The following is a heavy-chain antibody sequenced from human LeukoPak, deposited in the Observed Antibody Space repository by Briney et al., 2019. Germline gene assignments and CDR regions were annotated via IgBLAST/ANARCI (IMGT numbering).Heavy chain of an antibody. J-gene: IGHJ3*02. V-gene: IGHV1-69*04. D-gene: IGHD6-13*01. CDR1: RGTFSRYA. CDR3: AREGRIAAAGTSKNAFDI. Sequence: GASVKVSCKASRGTFSRYAIIRVRQAPGLQVEWRGRILPILSIANYAQKFQGRITITADKSTRTAYMELSRLRSKDTAVYYWAREGRIAAAGTSKNAFDIWGQGTMVTVSS. CDR2: ILPILSIA.